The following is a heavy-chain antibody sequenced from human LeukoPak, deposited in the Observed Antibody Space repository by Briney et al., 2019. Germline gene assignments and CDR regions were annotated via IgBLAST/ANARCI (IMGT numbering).Heavy chain of an antibody. CDR3: AKSHPLAVAGALDY. D-gene: IGHD6-19*01. CDR2: ISGSGGST. Sequence: GGSLRLSCAASGFTFSSYAMSRVRQAPGKGLEWVSAISGSGGSTYYADSVRGRFTISRDNSKNTLYLQMNSLRAEDTAVYYCAKSHPLAVAGALDYWGQGTLVTVSS. CDR1: GFTFSSYA. V-gene: IGHV3-23*01. J-gene: IGHJ4*02.